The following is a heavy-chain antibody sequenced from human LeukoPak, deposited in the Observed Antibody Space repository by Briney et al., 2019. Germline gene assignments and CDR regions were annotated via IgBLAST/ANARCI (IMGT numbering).Heavy chain of an antibody. CDR2: TSSDGNIK. CDR1: GLTFSSYA. Sequence: PGGSLRLSCAASGLTFSSYAMHWVRQAPGKGLEWVAVTSSDGNIKYYADSVKGRFTISRDNSKNTLYLQMNSLRGEDTGVYYCARDPVPVTARHFDYWGQGTLVTVSS. V-gene: IGHV3-30-3*01. D-gene: IGHD4-23*01. CDR3: ARDPVPVTARHFDY. J-gene: IGHJ4*02.